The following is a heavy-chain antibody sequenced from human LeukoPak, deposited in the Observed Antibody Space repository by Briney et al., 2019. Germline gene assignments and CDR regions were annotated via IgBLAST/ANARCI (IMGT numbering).Heavy chain of an antibody. CDR2: ISYSGST. Sequence: PSETLSLTCTVSGGSISSYYWSWIRQPPGKGLEWIGYISYSGSTIYNPSLKSRVTISVDTSKSQFSLKLTSVIAADTAVYYCASSNDFWSGYDYWGQGTLVTVSS. CDR3: ASSNDFWSGYDY. V-gene: IGHV4-59*01. D-gene: IGHD3-3*01. J-gene: IGHJ4*02. CDR1: GGSISSYY.